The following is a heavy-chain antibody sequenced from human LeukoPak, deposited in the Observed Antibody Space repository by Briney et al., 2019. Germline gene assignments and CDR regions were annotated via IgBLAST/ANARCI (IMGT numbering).Heavy chain of an antibody. CDR1: GGSFSGYY. V-gene: IGHV4-34*01. D-gene: IGHD2-15*01. CDR2: INHSGST. CDR3: ARRLIGYCSGGSCYSGYFQH. Sequence: SETLSLTCAVYGGSFSGYYWSWIRQPPGKGLEWIGEINHSGSTNYNPSLKSRVTISVDTSKYQFSLKLSSVTAADTAVYYCARRLIGYCSGGSCYSGYFQHWGQGTLVTVSS. J-gene: IGHJ1*01.